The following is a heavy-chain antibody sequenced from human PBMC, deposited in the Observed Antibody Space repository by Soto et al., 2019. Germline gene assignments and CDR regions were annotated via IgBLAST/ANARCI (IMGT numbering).Heavy chain of an antibody. J-gene: IGHJ4*02. Sequence: GCLVLSCVASGFTFSSYGMHGVRQAAGKGLEWLAVIWYDGSIKYYADSVKGRFTISRDDSKNTLYLQMDSLRVEDSAIYYCQRAFSPGVAGRLFDFWGLGTPVTVYS. D-gene: IGHD6-19*01. CDR3: QRAFSPGVAGRLFDF. V-gene: IGHV3-33*08. CDR2: IWYDGSIK. CDR1: GFTFSSYG.